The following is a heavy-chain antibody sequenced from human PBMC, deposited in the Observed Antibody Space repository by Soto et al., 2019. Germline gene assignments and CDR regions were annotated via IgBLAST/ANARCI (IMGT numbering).Heavy chain of an antibody. V-gene: IGHV1-24*01. D-gene: IGHD3-22*01. Sequence: ASVKVSCKVSGYTLTELSMHWVRQAPGKGLEWMGGFDPEDGETIYAQKFQGRVTMTEDTSTDTAYMELSSLRSEDTAVYYCARLSSGYYLNCFDPWGQRTLVTVSS. CDR3: ARLSSGYYLNCFDP. CDR2: FDPEDGET. CDR1: GYTLTELS. J-gene: IGHJ5*02.